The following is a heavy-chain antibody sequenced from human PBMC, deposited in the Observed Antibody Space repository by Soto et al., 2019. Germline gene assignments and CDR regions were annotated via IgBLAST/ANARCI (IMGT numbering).Heavy chain of an antibody. CDR2: VSHDGRNT. J-gene: IGHJ4*02. V-gene: IGHV3-30*03. CDR3: XXGGRQWLVTSDFNY. CDR1: GFTFSDYA. Sequence: VQLVESGGGVVQPGRSLRLSCAASGFTFSDYAMHWVRQAPGKGLEWVAVVSHDGRNTQYADSVKGRFTISRDSSKXXXXXXXXXXXXEXTAXXXXXXGGRQWLVTSDFNYWGQGALVTV. D-gene: IGHD6-19*01.